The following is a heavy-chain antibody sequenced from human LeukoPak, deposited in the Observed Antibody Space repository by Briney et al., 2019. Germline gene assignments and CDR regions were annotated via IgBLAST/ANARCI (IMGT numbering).Heavy chain of an antibody. CDR3: ARVLGRGSGPFDY. D-gene: IGHD6-19*01. V-gene: IGHV3-30-3*01. CDR1: GFTFSSYA. Sequence: PGRSLRLSCAASGFTFSSYAMHWVRQAPGKGLVWVAVISYDGSNKYYADSVKGRFTISRDNSKNTLYLQMNSLRAEDTAVYYCARVLGRGSGPFDYWGQGTLVTVSS. CDR2: ISYDGSNK. J-gene: IGHJ4*02.